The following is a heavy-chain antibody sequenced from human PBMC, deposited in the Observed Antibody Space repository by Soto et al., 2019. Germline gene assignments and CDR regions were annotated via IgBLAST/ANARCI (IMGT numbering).Heavy chain of an antibody. CDR3: ARDYSYYDSSGYSTEAFDI. CDR2: ISAYNGNT. D-gene: IGHD3-22*01. J-gene: IGHJ3*02. Sequence: ASVKDSCKASGYTFTSYGISWVRQAPGQGLEWMGWISAYNGNTNYAQKLQGRVTMTTDTSTSTAYMELRSLRSDDTAVYYCARDYSYYDSSGYSTEAFDIWGQGTMVTVSS. CDR1: GYTFTSYG. V-gene: IGHV1-18*01.